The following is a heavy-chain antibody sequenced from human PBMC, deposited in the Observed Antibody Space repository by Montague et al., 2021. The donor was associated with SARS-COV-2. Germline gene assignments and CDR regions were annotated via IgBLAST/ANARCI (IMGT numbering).Heavy chain of an antibody. CDR3: ATLARGLFDHGMDV. V-gene: IGHV3-48*03. CDR1: GFTFSRHE. Sequence: SLRLSCAASGFTFSRHEVNWVRQAPGKGLEWVSYITSAGGIIYYADFVEGRFTISRDNAKNSLYLHMNSLRVGDTAVYYCATLARGLFDHGMDVWGQGTTVTVS. J-gene: IGHJ6*02. D-gene: IGHD3-10*01. CDR2: ITSAGGII.